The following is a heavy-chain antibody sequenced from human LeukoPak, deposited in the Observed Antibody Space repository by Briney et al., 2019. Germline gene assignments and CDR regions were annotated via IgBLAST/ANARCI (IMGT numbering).Heavy chain of an antibody. CDR1: GGSVNSFDSY. J-gene: IGHJ6*03. D-gene: IGHD4-11*01. Sequence: SETLSLTCTVSGGSVNSFDSYWSWIRQPPGKGLEWIGYIYHTEDSESTYYKPSLKSRVTISVDRSRNQVSLKLTSVTAADTAVYYCARTLDSNFYYHYYYMDVWGTGTTVTVSS. V-gene: IGHV4-30-2*01. CDR3: ARTLDSNFYYHYYYMDV. CDR2: IYHTEDSEST.